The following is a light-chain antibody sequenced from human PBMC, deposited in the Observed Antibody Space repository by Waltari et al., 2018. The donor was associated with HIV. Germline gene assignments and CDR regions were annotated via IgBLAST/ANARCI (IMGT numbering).Light chain of an antibody. CDR1: SLRSYY. Sequence: SSELTQDPAVSVALGQTVRITCQGDSLRSYYASWYQQKPGQAPLLFVYGNDKRPSGIPDRLSGSSSGNTASVTITGAQAEDEADYYCNSRDSSGHHLVFATGTTVTVL. V-gene: IGLV3-19*01. CDR2: GND. CDR3: NSRDSSGHHLV. J-gene: IGLJ1*01.